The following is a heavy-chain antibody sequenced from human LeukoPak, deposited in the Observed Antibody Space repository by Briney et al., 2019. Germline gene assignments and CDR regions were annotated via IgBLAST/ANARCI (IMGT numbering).Heavy chain of an antibody. J-gene: IGHJ4*02. Sequence: GGTLRLSCAASGFTFSSYAMSWVRQAPGKGLEWVSAISGSGGSTYYTDSVKGRFTISRDNSKNTLYLQMNSLRAEDTAVYYCAKAKKQWLLDYWGQGTLVTVSS. D-gene: IGHD6-19*01. CDR2: ISGSGGST. CDR3: AKAKKQWLLDY. CDR1: GFTFSSYA. V-gene: IGHV3-23*01.